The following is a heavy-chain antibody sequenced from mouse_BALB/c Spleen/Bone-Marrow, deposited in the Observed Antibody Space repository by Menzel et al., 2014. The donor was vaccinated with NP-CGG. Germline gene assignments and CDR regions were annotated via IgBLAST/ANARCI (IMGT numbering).Heavy chain of an antibody. D-gene: IGHD1-1*01. Sequence: QVQLKESGAELVKPGASVKLSCKASGYTFTSYWMHWVKQRPGQGLEWIGEINPSNGRTNYNEKFKSKATLTVDKSSSTAYMQLRSLTSEDSAVYYCARYLHYYGSSYGYFDVWGAGTTVTVSS. CDR1: GYTFTSYW. CDR3: ARYLHYYGSSYGYFDV. V-gene: IGHV1S81*02. J-gene: IGHJ1*01. CDR2: INPSNGRT.